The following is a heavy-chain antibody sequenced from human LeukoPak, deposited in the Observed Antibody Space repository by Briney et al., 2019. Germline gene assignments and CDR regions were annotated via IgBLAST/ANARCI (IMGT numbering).Heavy chain of an antibody. Sequence: ASVKVSCKASGYTFTNYNLNWVRQARGQGLEGMGWINTNTGDPTYAPGLTGQFDFSLDTPDSTAYRQFNSLKPEHTAVYYCARDQWSYSFDIWGQGTMVTVSS. D-gene: IGHD2-15*01. CDR3: ARDQWSYSFDI. CDR1: GYTFTNYN. V-gene: IGHV7-4-1*02. CDR2: INTNTGDP. J-gene: IGHJ3*02.